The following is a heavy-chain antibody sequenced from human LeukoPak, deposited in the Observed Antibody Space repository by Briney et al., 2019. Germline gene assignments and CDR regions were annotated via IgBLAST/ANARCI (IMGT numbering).Heavy chain of an antibody. J-gene: IGHJ4*02. D-gene: IGHD6-19*01. CDR1: GGSFSGYY. Sequence: SETLSLTCAVYGGSFSGYYWSRIRQPPGKGLEWIGEINHSGSTNYNPSLKSRVTISVDASKNQFSLKLSSVTAADTAVYYCARDSGWLAFDYWGQGTLVTVSS. V-gene: IGHV4-34*01. CDR3: ARDSGWLAFDY. CDR2: INHSGST.